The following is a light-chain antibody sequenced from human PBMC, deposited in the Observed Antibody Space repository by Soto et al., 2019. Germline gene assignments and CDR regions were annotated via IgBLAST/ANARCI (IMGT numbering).Light chain of an antibody. CDR3: QQRSNWWT. CDR1: QSVSSY. J-gene: IGKJ1*01. Sequence: EIVLTQSPASLSLSPWERATLSSRASQSVSSYLAWYQQKPGQDPRLLIYDAADRPTGIPARFTGSGSGTDFTLTISSLEPEDFAVYYCQQRSNWWTFGQGTKVEIK. CDR2: DAA. V-gene: IGKV3-11*01.